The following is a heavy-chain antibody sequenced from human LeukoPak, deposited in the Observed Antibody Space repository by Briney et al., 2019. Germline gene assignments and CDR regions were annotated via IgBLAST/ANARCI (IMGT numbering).Heavy chain of an antibody. CDR3: AKDFVGDILTAALDY. V-gene: IGHV3-30*02. Sequence: GGSLRLSCAASGFTFSSYGMHWVRQAPGKGLEWVAFIRYDGSNKYYADSVKGRFTISRDNSKNTLYLQMNSLRAEDTAVYYCAKDFVGDILTAALDYWGQGALVTVSS. J-gene: IGHJ4*02. CDR1: GFTFSSYG. CDR2: IRYDGSNK. D-gene: IGHD3-9*01.